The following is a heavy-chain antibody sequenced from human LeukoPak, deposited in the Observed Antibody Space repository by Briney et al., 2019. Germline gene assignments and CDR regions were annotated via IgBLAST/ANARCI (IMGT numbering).Heavy chain of an antibody. CDR2: LWYDGSNK. CDR1: GFTFNSYA. D-gene: IGHD3-22*01. CDR3: ARDEKGYYYSGAFFGAIDF. V-gene: IGHV3-33*01. J-gene: IGHJ4*02. Sequence: GGSLRLSCAASGFTFNSYAMHWVRQAPGKGLEWVAFLWYDGSNKYYADSVKGRFTASRDNSKNTVYLQMNSLRAEDTAVYYCARDEKGYYYSGAFFGAIDFWGQGTLVTVSS.